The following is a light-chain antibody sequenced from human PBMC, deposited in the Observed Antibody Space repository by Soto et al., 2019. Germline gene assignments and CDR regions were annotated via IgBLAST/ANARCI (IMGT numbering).Light chain of an antibody. CDR1: QSVSSN. J-gene: IGKJ1*01. CDR2: GAS. V-gene: IGKV3-15*01. Sequence: EIVMTQSPATLSVSPGERATLSCRASQSVSSNLAWYQQKPGQAPRLLIYGASSSATGIPARFSGSGSGTEFTLTISGLQSEDFAVYYCQHYNNWPRTFGQGTKVEIK. CDR3: QHYNNWPRT.